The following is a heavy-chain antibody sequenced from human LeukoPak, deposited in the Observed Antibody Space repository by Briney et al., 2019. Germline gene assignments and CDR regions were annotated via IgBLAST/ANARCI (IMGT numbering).Heavy chain of an antibody. CDR1: GGSISSNSHF. CDR3: ARRRAGRDWFDP. V-gene: IGHV4-39*01. Sequence: SETLSLTCSVSGGSISSNSHFWGWIRQPPGKGLEWIGSIYYSGNTYYNPSLKSRVTISVDTSKNQFSLKLSSVTATDTAVYYCARRRAGRDWFDPWGQGTLVTVSS. J-gene: IGHJ5*02. CDR2: IYYSGNT. D-gene: IGHD6-19*01.